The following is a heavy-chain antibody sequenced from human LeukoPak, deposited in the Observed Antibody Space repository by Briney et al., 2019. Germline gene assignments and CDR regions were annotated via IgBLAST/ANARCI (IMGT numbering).Heavy chain of an antibody. CDR3: ARDSMDIVVVPAAQPGGY. J-gene: IGHJ4*02. CDR1: GFTFSSYS. Sequence: GGSLRLSCAASGFTFSSYSMNWVRQAPGKGLEWDSSISSSSSYIYYADSVKGRFTISRDNAKNSLYLQMNSLRAEDTAVYYCARDSMDIVVVPAAQPGGYWGQGTLVTVSS. CDR2: ISSSSSYI. D-gene: IGHD2-2*03. V-gene: IGHV3-21*01.